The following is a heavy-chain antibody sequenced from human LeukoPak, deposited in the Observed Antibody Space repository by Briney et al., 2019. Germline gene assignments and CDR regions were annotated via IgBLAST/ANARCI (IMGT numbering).Heavy chain of an antibody. CDR1: GFTVSNNY. Sequence: GGSLRLSCTASGFTVSNNYMNWVRQAPGKGLEWVSVMYSGGTTYYADSVKGRFSISRDKSKNTVFLQMSSLRAEDTGVYYCARELARSGFDPWGQGTLVTVSP. D-gene: IGHD6-19*01. CDR2: MYSGGTT. J-gene: IGHJ5*02. CDR3: ARELARSGFDP. V-gene: IGHV3-53*01.